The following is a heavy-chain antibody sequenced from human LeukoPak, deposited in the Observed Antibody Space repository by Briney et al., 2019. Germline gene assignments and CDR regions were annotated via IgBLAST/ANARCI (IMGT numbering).Heavy chain of an antibody. V-gene: IGHV3-33*06. CDR1: GFTFSSYG. CDR3: AKDSSNNYYDSSGMNY. J-gene: IGHJ4*02. D-gene: IGHD3-22*01. Sequence: GGSLRLSCAASGFTFSSYGMPWVRQAPGKGLEWVAVIWYDGSNKYYADSVKGRFTISRDNSKNTLYLQMNSLRAEDTAVYYCAKDSSNNYYDSSGMNYWGQGTLVTVSS. CDR2: IWYDGSNK.